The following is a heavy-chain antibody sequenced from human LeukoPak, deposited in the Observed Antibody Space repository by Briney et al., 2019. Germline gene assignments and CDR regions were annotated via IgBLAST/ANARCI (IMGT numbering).Heavy chain of an antibody. Sequence: ASVKVSCKASGYTFTSYGISWVRQAPGQGLEWMGWISAYNCNTNYAQKLQGRVTMTTDTSTSTDYMELRSMRSDDTAVYYCARDRFLEWPWGQGTLVTVSS. V-gene: IGHV1-18*01. CDR2: ISAYNCNT. D-gene: IGHD3-3*01. J-gene: IGHJ4*02. CDR3: ARDRFLEWP. CDR1: GYTFTSYG.